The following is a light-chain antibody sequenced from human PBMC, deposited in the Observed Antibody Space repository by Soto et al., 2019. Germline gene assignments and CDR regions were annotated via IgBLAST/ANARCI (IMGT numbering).Light chain of an antibody. CDR1: QRISSY. J-gene: IGKJ4*01. Sequence: DIQLAQSPSSLSASVGDRFTITWRSRQRISSYLNWYQQKPGKAAKLLIYAASSLQSGVPSRFSGSGAGTDFTLTISSLQPEDFATYYCQQSYSTPLTFGGGTKVDIK. CDR3: QQSYSTPLT. V-gene: IGKV1-39*01. CDR2: AAS.